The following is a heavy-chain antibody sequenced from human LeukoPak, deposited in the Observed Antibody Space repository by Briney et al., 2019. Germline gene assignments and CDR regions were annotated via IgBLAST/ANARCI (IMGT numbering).Heavy chain of an antibody. D-gene: IGHD3-22*01. V-gene: IGHV1-69*05. CDR1: GGTFSSYA. CDR3: ARDPGRDYDSSGYYVDYFDY. J-gene: IGHJ4*02. Sequence: SVKVSCKASGGTFSSYATSWVRQAPGQGLEWMGRIIPIFGTANYAQKFQGRVTITTDESTSTAYMELSSLRSEDTAVYYCARDPGRDYDSSGYYVDYFDYWGQGTLVTVSS. CDR2: IIPIFGTA.